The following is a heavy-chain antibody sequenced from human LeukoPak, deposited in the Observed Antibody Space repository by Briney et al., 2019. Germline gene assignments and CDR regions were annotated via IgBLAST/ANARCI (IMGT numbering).Heavy chain of an antibody. CDR1: GFTFDDYA. Sequence: PGGSLRLSCAASGFTFDDYAMHWVRQAPGKGLEWVSGISWNSGSIGYADSVKGRFTISRDNAKNSLYLQMNSLRAEDTALYYCAKASCSGGSCYFDYWGQGTLSPSPQ. V-gene: IGHV3-9*01. CDR2: ISWNSGSI. D-gene: IGHD2-15*01. CDR3: AKASCSGGSCYFDY. J-gene: IGHJ4*02.